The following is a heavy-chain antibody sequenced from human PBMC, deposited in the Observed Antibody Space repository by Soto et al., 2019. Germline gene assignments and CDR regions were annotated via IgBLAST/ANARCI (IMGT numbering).Heavy chain of an antibody. Sequence: GASVKVSCKASGYTFTSYAMHWVRQAPGQRLEWMGWINAGNGNTKYSQKFQGRVTITRDTSASTAYMELSSLRSEDTAVYYCARVGGGGDIPYMDVWGKGTTVTVSS. D-gene: IGHD3-16*01. CDR3: ARVGGGGDIPYMDV. CDR2: INAGNGNT. CDR1: GYTFTSYA. J-gene: IGHJ6*03. V-gene: IGHV1-3*01.